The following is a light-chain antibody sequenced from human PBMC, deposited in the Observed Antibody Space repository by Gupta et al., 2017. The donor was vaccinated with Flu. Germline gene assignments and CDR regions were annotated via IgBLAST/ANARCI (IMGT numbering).Light chain of an antibody. J-gene: IGKJ4*01. V-gene: IGKV1-39*01. CDR3: QQSYSLPLT. CDR2: GAS. CDR1: QSIRNY. Sequence: DIQMTQSLPSLSASVGDRVTITCRASQSIRNYLNWYQQKPGKAPKVFISGASSLQVGVPPRFSGSGSGTDFVLTISSLQREDLATYYCQQSYSLPLTFGGGTKVEI.